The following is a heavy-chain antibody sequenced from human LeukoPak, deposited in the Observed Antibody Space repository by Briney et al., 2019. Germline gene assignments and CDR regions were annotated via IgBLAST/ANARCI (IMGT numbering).Heavy chain of an antibody. CDR2: VYRGGSP. V-gene: IGHV4-38-2*01. D-gene: IGHD3-3*01. CDR1: GYSISSGYH. CDR3: ARSAAPLIIIFGVATNWFDP. J-gene: IGHJ5*02. Sequence: SETLSLTCAVSGYSISSGYHWGWIRQSPGMRLEWIGSVYRGGSPSYNQSLKSRVTISVDTSKNQFSLKLNSVTAADTAMYYCARSAAPLIIIFGVATNWFDPWGQGTLVTVSS.